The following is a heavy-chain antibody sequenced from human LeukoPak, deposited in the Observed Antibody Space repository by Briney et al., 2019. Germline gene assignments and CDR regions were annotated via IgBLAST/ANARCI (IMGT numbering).Heavy chain of an antibody. Sequence: SETLSLTCAVSGASITSTLYYWGWIRQPPGKGLEWIGEINHSGSTNYNPSLKSRVTISVDTSKNQFSLKLSSVTAADTAVYYCARSTGVGQWLVRPGELDYWGQGTLVTVFS. J-gene: IGHJ4*02. D-gene: IGHD6-19*01. CDR2: INHSGST. CDR3: ARSTGVGQWLVRPGELDY. CDR1: GASITSTLYY. V-gene: IGHV4-39*07.